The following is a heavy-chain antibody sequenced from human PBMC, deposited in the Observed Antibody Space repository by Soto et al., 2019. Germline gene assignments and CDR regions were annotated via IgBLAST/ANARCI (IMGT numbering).Heavy chain of an antibody. V-gene: IGHV4-61*01. D-gene: IGHD6-25*01. CDR3: ARSLVGTAPTDY. CDR1: GGSVSSGSYY. J-gene: IGHJ4*02. Sequence: AETLSLTCTVSGGSVSSGSYYWSWIRQPPGKGLEWIGYIYYSGSTNYNPSLKSRVTISVDTSKNQFSLKLSSVTAADTAVYYCARSLVGTAPTDYWGQGTLVTVSS. CDR2: IYYSGST.